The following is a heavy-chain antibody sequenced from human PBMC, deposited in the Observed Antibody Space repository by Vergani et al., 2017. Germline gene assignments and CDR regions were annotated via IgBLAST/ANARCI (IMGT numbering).Heavy chain of an antibody. Sequence: QVQLVESGGGVVQPGRSLRLSCAASGFTFSSYGMHWVRQAPGKGLEWVAVISYDGSNKYYADSVKDRFTISRDNSKNTLYLQMNSLRAEDTAVYYCAKDGIAAAGYHMYYFDYWGQGTLVTVSS. CDR1: GFTFSSYG. CDR3: AKDGIAAAGYHMYYFDY. CDR2: ISYDGSNK. D-gene: IGHD6-13*01. J-gene: IGHJ4*02. V-gene: IGHV3-30*18.